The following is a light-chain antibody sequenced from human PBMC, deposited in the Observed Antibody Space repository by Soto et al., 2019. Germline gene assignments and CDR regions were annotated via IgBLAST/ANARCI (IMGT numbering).Light chain of an antibody. Sequence: IAIPQSPDSLAVSLGERATIHCKSSQTFLYSSNNKNYLAWYQQKPGQPPKLLIYWASTRESGVPDRFSGSGSGTDFTLTISSLQAEDVAVYYCQQYYSTPLTFGGGTKV. CDR1: QTFLYSSNNKNY. CDR2: WAS. V-gene: IGKV4-1*01. J-gene: IGKJ4*01. CDR3: QQYYSTPLT.